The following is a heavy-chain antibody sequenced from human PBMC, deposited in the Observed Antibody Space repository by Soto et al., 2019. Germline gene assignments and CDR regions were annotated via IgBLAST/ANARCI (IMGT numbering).Heavy chain of an antibody. Sequence: EVQLLDSGGGLVQPGGSLRLSCAASGFTFSSYAMNWVHQAPGKGLEWVSGISGSGDSTYYAHSMKGRLTISRDNSKNTLYLQINSLRAEDTAVYYCAKDAGVATISHFDYWGQGTLVTVSS. CDR1: GFTFSSYA. V-gene: IGHV3-23*01. CDR2: ISGSGDST. J-gene: IGHJ4*02. D-gene: IGHD5-12*01. CDR3: AKDAGVATISHFDY.